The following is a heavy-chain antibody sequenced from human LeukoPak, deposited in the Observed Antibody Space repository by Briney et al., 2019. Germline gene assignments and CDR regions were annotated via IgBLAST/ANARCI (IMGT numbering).Heavy chain of an antibody. D-gene: IGHD6-13*01. V-gene: IGHV1-24*01. CDR1: GYTLTELS. J-gene: IGHJ6*03. CDR2: FDPEDGET. Sequence: ASVQVSCKVSGYTLTELSMHWVRQAPGKGLEWMGGFDPEDGETIYAQKFQGRVTMTEDTSTDTAYMELSSLRSEDTAVYYCARTLYSSRLGIPYYMDVWGKGTTVTVSS. CDR3: ARTLYSSRLGIPYYMDV.